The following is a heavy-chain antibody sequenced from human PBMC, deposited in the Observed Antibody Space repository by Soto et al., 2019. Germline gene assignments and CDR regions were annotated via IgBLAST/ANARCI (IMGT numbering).Heavy chain of an antibody. D-gene: IGHD2-8*01. Sequence: QVHLVESGGGAVQPGRSLRLSCAAGYSFVYGMHWVRQAPGKGLEWVSFISYDGSNKYYADSVKGRFTVSIDNSRNTVFPEMDRLRIEDTAVYYCAKAGGKVSTPFDPWGQGTLVTVSP. CDR1: GYSFVYG. CDR3: AKAGGKVSTPFDP. J-gene: IGHJ5*02. CDR2: ISYDGSNK. V-gene: IGHV3-30*18.